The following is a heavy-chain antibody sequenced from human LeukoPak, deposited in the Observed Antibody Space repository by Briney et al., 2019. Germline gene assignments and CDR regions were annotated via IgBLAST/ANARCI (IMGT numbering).Heavy chain of an antibody. CDR3: GGGGSGWYLVAFDI. D-gene: IGHD6-19*01. CDR2: IYHSGST. CDR1: GGSISSSNW. Sequence: SETLSLTCAVSGGSISSSNWWSWVRQPPGKGLEWIGEIYHSGSTNYNPSLKSRVTISVDKSKNQFSLKLSSVTAADTAVYYCGGGGSGWYLVAFDIWGQGTMVTVSS. J-gene: IGHJ3*02. V-gene: IGHV4-4*02.